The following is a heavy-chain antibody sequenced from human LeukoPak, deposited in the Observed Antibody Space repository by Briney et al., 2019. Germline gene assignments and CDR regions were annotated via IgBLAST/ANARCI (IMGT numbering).Heavy chain of an antibody. Sequence: PSETLSLTCTVSGYSISSGYYWGWIRQPPGKGLEWIGSIYHSGSTYYNPSLKSLVTISVDTSKNQFSLKLSSVTAADTAVYYCARDARPHIVVVIAGDAFDIWGQGTMVTVSS. V-gene: IGHV4-38-2*02. D-gene: IGHD2-21*01. CDR1: GYSISSGYY. CDR2: IYHSGST. J-gene: IGHJ3*02. CDR3: ARDARPHIVVVIAGDAFDI.